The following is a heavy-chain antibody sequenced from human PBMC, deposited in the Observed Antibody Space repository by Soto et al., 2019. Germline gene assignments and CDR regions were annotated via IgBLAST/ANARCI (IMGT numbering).Heavy chain of an antibody. V-gene: IGHV4-59*01. Sequence: QVRLQESGPGLVKPSETLSLTCTVSGGSISRYYWSWIRQPPGKGLEWIGYLYNAGSTIYNPSLKSRVTISVDTAQNQFPLNLNYVTAADTAVYYCARDLWGYCGTDCYPLDVWGQGTTVTVSS. CDR3: ARDLWGYCGTDCYPLDV. CDR2: LYNAGST. CDR1: GGSISRYY. J-gene: IGHJ6*02. D-gene: IGHD2-21*02.